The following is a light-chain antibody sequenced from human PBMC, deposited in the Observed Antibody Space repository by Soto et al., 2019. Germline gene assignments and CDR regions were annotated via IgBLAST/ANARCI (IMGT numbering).Light chain of an antibody. CDR2: DNY. CDR1: SSNIGNNY. J-gene: IGLJ3*02. V-gene: IGLV1-51*01. CDR3: GTWDSSLTAAV. Sequence: VLTQPPSVSAAPGQKVTISCFGSSSNIGNNYVSWYQQLPGTAPKLLIYDNYKRPSGIPDRFSGSKSGTSATLGITGLQTGDEAGYYCGTWDSSLTAAVFGGGTKVTVL.